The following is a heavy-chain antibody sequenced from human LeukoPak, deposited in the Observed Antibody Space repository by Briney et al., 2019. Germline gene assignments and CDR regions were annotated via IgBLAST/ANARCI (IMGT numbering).Heavy chain of an antibody. CDR1: GDFISSNTYY. J-gene: IGHJ4*02. V-gene: IGHV4-39*01. Sequence: SETLSLTCTVSGDFISSNTYYWGWIRQPPGKGLEWIGSIYYSGTTYYNPSLESRVTVSVDTSKNQFSLKLSSVTAADTAVYYCARHTGGWSPFDYWGQGTLVTVSS. D-gene: IGHD6-19*01. CDR2: IYYSGTT. CDR3: ARHTGGWSPFDY.